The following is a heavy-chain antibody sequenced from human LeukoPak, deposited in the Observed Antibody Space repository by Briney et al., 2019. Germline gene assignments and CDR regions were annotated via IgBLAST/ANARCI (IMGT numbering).Heavy chain of an antibody. Sequence: ASVKASCKASGYTFSSYYMHWVRQAPGQGLEWMGIINPSGGSTTYAQKFQGRVTMTRDTSTSTVYMELSSLRSEDMAVYFCARSTRVIPEDYWGQGTLVTVSS. CDR1: GYTFSSYY. CDR2: INPSGGST. V-gene: IGHV1-46*01. J-gene: IGHJ4*02. D-gene: IGHD2-21*01. CDR3: ARSTRVIPEDY.